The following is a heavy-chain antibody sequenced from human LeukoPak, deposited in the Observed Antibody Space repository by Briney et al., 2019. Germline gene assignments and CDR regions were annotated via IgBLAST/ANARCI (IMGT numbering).Heavy chain of an antibody. V-gene: IGHV3-20*04. D-gene: IGHD3-10*01. CDR3: ARDTMGSGSYYYYGMDV. Sequence: GGSLRLSCAASGFTFDDYGMSWVRHAPGKGLEWVSGINWNGGSTGYADSVKGRFTISRDNAKKSLYLQMNSLRAEDTALYYCARDTMGSGSYYYYGMDVWGQGTTVTVSS. CDR2: INWNGGST. J-gene: IGHJ6*02. CDR1: GFTFDDYG.